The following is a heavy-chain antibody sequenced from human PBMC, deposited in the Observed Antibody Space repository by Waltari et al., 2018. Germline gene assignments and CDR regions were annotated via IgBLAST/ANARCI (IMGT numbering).Heavy chain of an antibody. CDR2: IKSDGSGK. CDR3: ARDVL. D-gene: IGHD2-15*01. J-gene: IGHJ4*02. CDR1: GFTFSNFW. Sequence: EVQLVESGGDSVQPGGSLRLSCAASGFTFSNFWMSWVRQAPGKGLQWVASIKSDGSGKYYVESVKGRFTISRDNAKNSLNLQMDSLRVEDTAVYFCARDVLWGQGTRVTVSP. V-gene: IGHV3-7*01.